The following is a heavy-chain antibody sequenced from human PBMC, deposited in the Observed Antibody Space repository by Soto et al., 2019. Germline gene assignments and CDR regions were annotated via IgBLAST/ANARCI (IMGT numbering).Heavy chain of an antibody. CDR3: ARDCSGGSCYLGFDP. D-gene: IGHD2-15*01. J-gene: IGHJ5*02. CDR2: IYYSGST. V-gene: IGHV4-59*01. CDR1: GGSISSYY. Sequence: QVQLQESGPGLVKPSETLSLTCTVSGGSISSYYWSWIRQPPGKGLEWIGYIYYSGSTNYNPSLKSRVTISVETSKNQFSLKLSSVTAADTAVYYCARDCSGGSCYLGFDPWGQGTLVTVSS.